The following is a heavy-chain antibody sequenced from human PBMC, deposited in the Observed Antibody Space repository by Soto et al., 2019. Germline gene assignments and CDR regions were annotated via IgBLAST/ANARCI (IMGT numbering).Heavy chain of an antibody. D-gene: IGHD6-13*01. Sequence: SETLSLTCTVSGGSISSSSYYWGWIRQPPGKGLEWIGSIYYSGSTYYNPSLKSRVTISVDTSKNQFSLKLSSVTAADTAVYYCARAPGDGSSSWYEDYWGQGTLVTVSS. J-gene: IGHJ4*02. CDR2: IYYSGST. V-gene: IGHV4-39*01. CDR1: GGSISSSSYY. CDR3: ARAPGDGSSSWYEDY.